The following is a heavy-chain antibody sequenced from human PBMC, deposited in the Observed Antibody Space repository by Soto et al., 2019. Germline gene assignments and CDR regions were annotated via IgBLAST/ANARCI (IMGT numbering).Heavy chain of an antibody. CDR2: INSDGSST. CDR3: ARDGYSGSYLGVFDI. D-gene: IGHD1-26*01. V-gene: IGHV3-74*01. J-gene: IGHJ3*02. CDR1: GFTFSSYW. Sequence: GGSLRLSCAASGFTFSSYWMHWVRQAPGKGLVWVSRINSDGSSTSYADSVKGRFTISRDNAKNTLYLQMNSLRGEDTAVYYCARDGYSGSYLGVFDIWGQGTMVTVSS.